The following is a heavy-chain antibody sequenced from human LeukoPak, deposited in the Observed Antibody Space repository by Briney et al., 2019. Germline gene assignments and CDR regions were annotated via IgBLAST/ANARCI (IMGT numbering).Heavy chain of an antibody. CDR1: GFTFSSCA. CDR2: ISGSGGST. Sequence: GGSLRLSCAASGFTFSSCAMSWVRQAPGKGLEWVSVISGSGGSTYYADSVKGRFTIARDNSKNTLYLQMNSLRAEDTAVYYCARTGIVAADPYYFDYWGQGTLVTVSS. V-gene: IGHV3-23*01. D-gene: IGHD6-13*01. CDR3: ARTGIVAADPYYFDY. J-gene: IGHJ4*02.